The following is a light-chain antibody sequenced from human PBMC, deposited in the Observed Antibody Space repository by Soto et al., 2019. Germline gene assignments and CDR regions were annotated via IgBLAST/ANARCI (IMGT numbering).Light chain of an antibody. CDR3: HQFASSLT. J-gene: IGKJ1*01. CDR1: QSFSSSY. V-gene: IGKV3-20*01. Sequence: EIVLTQSPGTLSLSPGERATLSCRASQSFSSSYFAWYQQKPGQAPRLLIYGASSRATGIPDRFSGSASGKDFTLTTSRLEPEKFAVYFCHQFASSLTFFKGTKVEIK. CDR2: GAS.